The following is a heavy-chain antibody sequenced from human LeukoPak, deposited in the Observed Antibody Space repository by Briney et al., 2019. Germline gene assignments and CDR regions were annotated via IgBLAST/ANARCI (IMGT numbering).Heavy chain of an antibody. CDR2: IYYSGST. CDR1: GGSISSGGYY. D-gene: IGHD2-15*01. J-gene: IGHJ5*02. Sequence: SQTLSLTCTVSGGSISSGGYYWSWIRQHPGKGLEWIGYIYYSGSTYYNPSLKSRVTISVDTSKNQFPLKLSSVTAADTAVYYCARDLGGCSGGSCPPGWFDPWGQGTLVTVSS. CDR3: ARDLGGCSGGSCPPGWFDP. V-gene: IGHV4-31*03.